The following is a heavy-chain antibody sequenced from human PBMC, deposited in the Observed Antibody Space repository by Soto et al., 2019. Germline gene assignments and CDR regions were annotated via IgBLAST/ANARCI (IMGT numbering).Heavy chain of an antibody. CDR2: ILSKAGNYAT. J-gene: IGHJ4*02. Sequence: EVQLVESGGGLVQPGGSLKLSCAASGFIFSGSAVHWVRQASGKGLEWVGRILSKAGNYATAYPASMKGRFTISRDDSENTAFLKMNSLKTEDTAVYSCIRGGSTYYYDYWGQGTLVAVSS. CDR1: GFIFSGSA. V-gene: IGHV3-73*01. CDR3: IRGGSTYYYDY.